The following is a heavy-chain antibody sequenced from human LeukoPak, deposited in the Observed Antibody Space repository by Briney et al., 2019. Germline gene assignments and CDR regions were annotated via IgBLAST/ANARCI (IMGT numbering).Heavy chain of an antibody. J-gene: IGHJ3*02. CDR1: GYTFTGYY. V-gene: IGHV1-2*04. CDR2: INPNSGGT. Sequence: VASVKVSCKASGYTFTGYYMHWVRQAPGQGLEWMGWINPNSGGTNYAQKFQGWVTMTRDTSISTAYMELSRLRSDDTAVYYCARDRPVDGSAVYYGSGSYGAFDIWGQGTMVTVSS. CDR3: ARDRPVDGSAVYYGSGSYGAFDI. D-gene: IGHD3-10*01.